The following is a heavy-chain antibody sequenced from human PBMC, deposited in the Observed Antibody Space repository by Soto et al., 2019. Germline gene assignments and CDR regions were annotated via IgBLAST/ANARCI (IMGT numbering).Heavy chain of an antibody. J-gene: IGHJ4*02. CDR3: ARRKERSGPYYLDL. Sequence: GASVEVSCKASGYTFNSYGISWVRQAAGQGLEWMGWMNPNNGNAGFAQKFRGRINMTRNTSISTAYLELSSLRSDDSAVYFCARRKERSGPYYLDLWGQGTQVTLSS. CDR2: MNPNNGNA. V-gene: IGHV1-8*02. CDR1: GYTFNSYG. D-gene: IGHD6-25*01.